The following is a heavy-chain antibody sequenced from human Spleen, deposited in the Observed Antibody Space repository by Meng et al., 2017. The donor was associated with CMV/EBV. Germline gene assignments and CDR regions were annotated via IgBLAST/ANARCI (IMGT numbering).Heavy chain of an antibody. CDR2: IIPMFETV. Sequence: TFTSYGISWLRQAPGQGLEWMGGIIPMFETVKYAQKFQGRVTITTDEFPSTAYMELTSLRADDTAIYYCARDSMDTTMVLDYYGMDVWGQGTTVTVSS. CDR3: ARDSMDTTMVLDYYGMDV. J-gene: IGHJ6*02. CDR1: TFTSYG. D-gene: IGHD5-18*01. V-gene: IGHV1-69*05.